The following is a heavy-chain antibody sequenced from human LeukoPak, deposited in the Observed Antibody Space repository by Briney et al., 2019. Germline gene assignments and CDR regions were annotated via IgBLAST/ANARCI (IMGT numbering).Heavy chain of an antibody. CDR1: GGTFSSYA. CDR2: ISAYNGNT. J-gene: IGHJ5*02. V-gene: IGHV1-18*01. D-gene: IGHD3-10*01. CDR3: ARGNHLITMVRGVSWTEFDP. Sequence: GSPVKVSCKAPGGTFSSYAISWVRQAPGQGLEWMGWISAYNGNTNYAQKLQGRVTMTTDTSTSTAYMELRSLRSDDTAVYYCARGNHLITMVRGVSWTEFDPWGQGTLVTVSS.